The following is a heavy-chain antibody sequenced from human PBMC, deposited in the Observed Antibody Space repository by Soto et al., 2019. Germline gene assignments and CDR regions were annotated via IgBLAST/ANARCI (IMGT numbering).Heavy chain of an antibody. CDR1: GGSISSSSYY. CDR2: IYYSGST. D-gene: IGHD3-10*01. Sequence: SETLSLTCTVSGGSISSSSYYWGWIRQXPGKGLEWIGSIYYSGSTYYNPSLKSRVTISVDTSKNQFSLKLSSVTAADTAVYYCAITKYYYGSGYYYGMDVWGQGTRVSVSS. V-gene: IGHV4-39*01. J-gene: IGHJ6*01. CDR3: AITKYYYGSGYYYGMDV.